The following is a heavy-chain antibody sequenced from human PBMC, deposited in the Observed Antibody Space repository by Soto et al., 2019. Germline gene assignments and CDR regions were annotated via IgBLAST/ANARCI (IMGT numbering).Heavy chain of an antibody. CDR2: IKSKTDGGTT. CDR1: GFTFSNAW. D-gene: IGHD4-17*01. V-gene: IGHV3-15*01. J-gene: IGHJ4*02. Sequence: GGSLRLSCAASGFTFSNAWMSWVRQAPGKGLEWVGRIKSKTDGGTTDYAAPVKGRFTISRDVSKNTLYLQMNSMKPDDTAVYYCTSNDYGDYGYWGQGTLVTVSS. CDR3: TSNDYGDYGY.